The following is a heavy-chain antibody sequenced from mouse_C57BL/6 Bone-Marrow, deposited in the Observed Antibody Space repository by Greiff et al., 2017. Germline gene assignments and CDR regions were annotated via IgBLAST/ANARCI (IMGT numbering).Heavy chain of an antibody. Sequence: DVHLVESGGDLVKPGGSLTLSCAASGFTFSSYGMSWVRQTPDKRLEWVATISSGGSYTYYPDSVKGRFTISRDNAKNTLYLQKSSLKSEDTAMYDCARRGCYYAFYDYAMDYWGQGTSVTVSS. J-gene: IGHJ4*01. CDR2: ISSGGSYT. D-gene: IGHD1-1*01. V-gene: IGHV5-6*01. CDR1: GFTFSSYG. CDR3: ARRGCYYAFYDYAMDY.